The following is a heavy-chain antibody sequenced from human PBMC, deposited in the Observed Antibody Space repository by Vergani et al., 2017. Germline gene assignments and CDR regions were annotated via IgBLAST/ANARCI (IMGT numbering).Heavy chain of an antibody. J-gene: IGHJ4*02. D-gene: IGHD2-2*01. V-gene: IGHV1-46*01. CDR3: SRELCSSTSCYVWGATLDY. CDR1: GYTFTSYY. CDR2: INTSGGST. Sequence: QVQLVQSGAEVKKPGASVKVSCKASGYTFTSYYMQWVRQAPGQGLEWMGIINTSGGSTRYAQKFQVRVNMTRDTSKSTVYMELSSLRSEDKAVYYCSRELCSSTSCYVWGATLDYWGQGTLVTVSS.